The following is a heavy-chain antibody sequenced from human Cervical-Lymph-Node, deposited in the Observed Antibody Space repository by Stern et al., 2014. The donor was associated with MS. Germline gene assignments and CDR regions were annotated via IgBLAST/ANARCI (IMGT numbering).Heavy chain of an antibody. Sequence: VQLVQSGGGLVQPGGSLRLSCAASAFTFSNSWMHWVRQAPGQGLVWVSRINRDGSTTTYADSVKGRFTISRDNAKNTLYLQMSSLRAEDTAVYYCTILSGPFDHWGQGTLVTVSS. V-gene: IGHV3-74*02. CDR2: INRDGSTT. CDR1: AFTFSNSW. CDR3: TILSGPFDH. D-gene: IGHD3-10*01. J-gene: IGHJ4*02.